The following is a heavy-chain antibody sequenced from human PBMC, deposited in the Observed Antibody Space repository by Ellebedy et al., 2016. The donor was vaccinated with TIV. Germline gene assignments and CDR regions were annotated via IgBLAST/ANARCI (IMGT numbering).Heavy chain of an antibody. CDR3: ATSYGSGSFDL. CDR2: IDPSDSYI. V-gene: IGHV5-10-1*01. CDR1: GFSFSSFW. J-gene: IGHJ2*01. D-gene: IGHD3-10*01. Sequence: GESLKISCKGSGFSFSSFWISWVRQMPGKGPEWMGRIDPSDSYIDYSPSFQGHVTISTIKSLSTAYLQWSSLKASDTAMYYCATSYGSGSFDLWGRGTLVTVSS.